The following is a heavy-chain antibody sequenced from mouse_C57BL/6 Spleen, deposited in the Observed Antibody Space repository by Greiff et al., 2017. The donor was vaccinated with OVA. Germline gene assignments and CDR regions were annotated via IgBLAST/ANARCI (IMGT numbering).Heavy chain of an antibody. J-gene: IGHJ4*01. CDR2: ISSGSSTI. CDR1: GFTFSDYG. V-gene: IGHV5-17*01. D-gene: IGHD2-4*01. CDR3: ARFSIYYDYEDAMDY. Sequence: EVQLVESGGGLVKPGGSLKLSCAASGFTFSDYGMHWVRQAPEKGLEWVAYISSGSSTIYYADTVKGRFTISRDNAKNTLFLQMTSLRSEDTAMYYCARFSIYYDYEDAMDYWGQGTSVTVSS.